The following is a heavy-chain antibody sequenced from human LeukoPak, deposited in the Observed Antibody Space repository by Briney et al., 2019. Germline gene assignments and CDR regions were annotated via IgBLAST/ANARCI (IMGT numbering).Heavy chain of an antibody. Sequence: GGSLRLSCAASGFTFSSYSMNWVRQAPGKGLEWVSSISSSSSYIYYADSVKGRFTISRDNAKNSLYLQMNSLRAEDTAVYYRARSWLVYYWYYGMDVWGQGTTVTVSS. CDR1: GFTFSSYS. D-gene: IGHD5/OR15-5a*01. CDR3: ARSWLVYYWYYGMDV. CDR2: ISSSSSYI. J-gene: IGHJ6*02. V-gene: IGHV3-21*01.